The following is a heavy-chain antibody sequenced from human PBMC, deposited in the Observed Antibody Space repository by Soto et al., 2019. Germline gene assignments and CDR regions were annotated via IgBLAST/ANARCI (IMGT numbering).Heavy chain of an antibody. CDR1: GFTFSSYW. D-gene: IGHD3-9*01. J-gene: IGHJ6*02. Sequence: EVQLVESGGGLVQPGGSLRLSCAASGFTFSSYWMHWVRQAPGKGLVWVSRINSDGSSTSYADSVKGRFTISRDNAKNTLYLQMNSLRAEDTAVYYCARDGEMATIDGIFWYYYYGMDVWGQGTTVTVSS. V-gene: IGHV3-74*01. CDR3: ARDGEMATIDGIFWYYYYGMDV. CDR2: INSDGSST.